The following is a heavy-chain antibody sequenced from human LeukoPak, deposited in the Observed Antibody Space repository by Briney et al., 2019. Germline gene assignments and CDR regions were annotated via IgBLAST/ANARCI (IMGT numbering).Heavy chain of an antibody. J-gene: IGHJ3*02. CDR1: GFTFSSYW. CDR2: INSDGSDT. CDR3: ARGGSPPEALGDAFDI. Sequence: QPGGSLRLSCAASGFTFSSYWMHWVRPAPGKGLVGVSRINSDGSDTKYADSVKGRFTISRDNAKNTLSLQMNSLRVEDTAVYFCARGGSPPEALGDAFDIWGQGTMVTVSS. V-gene: IGHV3-74*03. D-gene: IGHD1-26*01.